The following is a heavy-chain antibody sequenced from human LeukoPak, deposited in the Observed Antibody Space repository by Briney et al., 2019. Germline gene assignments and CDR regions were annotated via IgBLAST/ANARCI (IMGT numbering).Heavy chain of an antibody. D-gene: IGHD3-10*01. CDR1: GGSISSGGYY. J-gene: IGHJ6*02. CDR2: IYYSGST. Sequence: PSQTLSLTCTVSGGSISSGGYYWSWIRQHPGKGLEWIGYIYYSGSTYYNPSLKSRVTISVDTSKNQFSLKLSSVTAADTAVYYCGRDRGSGSYYSGPYYYYGMDVWGQGTTVTVSS. V-gene: IGHV4-31*03. CDR3: GRDRGSGSYYSGPYYYYGMDV.